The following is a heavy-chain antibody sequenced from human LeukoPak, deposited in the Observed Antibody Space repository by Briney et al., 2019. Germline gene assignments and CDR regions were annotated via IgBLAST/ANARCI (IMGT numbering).Heavy chain of an antibody. CDR3: ARDLNYYDFWSGYCTYIYYFDY. CDR1: GYTFSTST. V-gene: IGHV1-8*01. CDR2: INPKNGKT. J-gene: IGHJ4*02. Sequence: VASVKVSCKASGYTFSTSTISWVRQAAGQGLEWMGWINPKNGKTSYAQKFQDRVTMTENTSTSTAYMELSRLRSDDTAVYYCARDLNYYDFWSGYCTYIYYFDYWGQGTLVTVSS. D-gene: IGHD3-3*01.